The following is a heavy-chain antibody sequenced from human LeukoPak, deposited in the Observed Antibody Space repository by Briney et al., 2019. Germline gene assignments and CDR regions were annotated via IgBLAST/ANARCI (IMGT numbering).Heavy chain of an antibody. V-gene: IGHV4-59*01. CDR3: ARDPFDYGGNGGFDY. Sequence: SETLSLTCTVSGGSISSYYWSWIRQPPGKGLEWIGYIYYSGSTNYNPSLKSRVTISVDTSKNQFSLKLSSVTAADTAVYYCARDPFDYGGNGGFDYWGQGTLVTVSS. CDR1: GGSISSYY. CDR2: IYYSGST. J-gene: IGHJ4*02. D-gene: IGHD4-23*01.